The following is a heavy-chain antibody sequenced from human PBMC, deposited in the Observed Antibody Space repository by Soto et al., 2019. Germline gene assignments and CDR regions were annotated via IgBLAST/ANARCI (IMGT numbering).Heavy chain of an antibody. D-gene: IGHD4-17*01. CDR2: ITNTGDGT. CDR3: TKGEYGVFYYYYRDV. CDR1: GFTFSTYA. Sequence: EVQLLESGGGLVQPGGSLRLSCAASGFTFSTYAMSWVRQAPGKGLEWVSSITNTGDGTYYADSVKGRLIISRDNSKNALHVQMNSLRAEDTAVYYCTKGEYGVFYYYYRDVWGKGTTVTVSS. J-gene: IGHJ6*03. V-gene: IGHV3-23*01.